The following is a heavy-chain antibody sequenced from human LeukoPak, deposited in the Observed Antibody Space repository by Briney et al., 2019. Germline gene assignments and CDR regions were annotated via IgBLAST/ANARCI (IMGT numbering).Heavy chain of an antibody. J-gene: IGHJ4*02. CDR2: IYHSGST. V-gene: IGHV4-30-2*01. CDR3: ARGSPYKRATPPGY. CDR1: GGSISSGGYY. Sequence: SQTLSLTCTVSGGSISSGGYYWSWIRQPPGKGLEWIGYIYHSGSTYYNPSLKSRVTISVDTSKNQFSLKLSSVTAADTAVYYCARGSPYKRATPPGYWGQGTLVTVSS. D-gene: IGHD1-14*01.